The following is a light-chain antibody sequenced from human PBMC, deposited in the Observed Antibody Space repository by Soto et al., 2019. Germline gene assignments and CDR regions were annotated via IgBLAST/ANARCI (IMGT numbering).Light chain of an antibody. J-gene: IGKJ5*01. Sequence: DIHMTHSPSTLSASVLYRVTITCLASQSISSWLALYQQKPGKAPKLLIYAASTLESGVPSRFSATVSGTEFSLTITSLQPEDFATYYCQQLFDSPITFGQGTRLEI. V-gene: IGKV1-5*01. CDR1: QSISSW. CDR2: AAS. CDR3: QQLFDSPIT.